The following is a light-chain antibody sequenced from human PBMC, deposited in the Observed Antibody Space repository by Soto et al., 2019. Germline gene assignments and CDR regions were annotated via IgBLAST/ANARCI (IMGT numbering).Light chain of an antibody. CDR2: GNS. J-gene: IGLJ1*01. V-gene: IGLV1-40*01. Sequence: QSVLTQPPSVSGAPGQRVTISCTGSSSNIGAGYDVHWYRQLPGTAPKLLIYGNSNRPSGVPDRFSGSKSGTSASLAITGLQDEDEADYYCQSYDSSLSVLYVFGTGTKVTVL. CDR1: SSNIGAGYD. CDR3: QSYDSSLSVLYV.